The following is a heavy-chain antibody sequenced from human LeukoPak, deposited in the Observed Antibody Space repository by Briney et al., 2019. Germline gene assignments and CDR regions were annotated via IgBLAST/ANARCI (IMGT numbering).Heavy chain of an antibody. J-gene: IGHJ3*02. V-gene: IGHV3-13*04. CDR1: GVTFSGYD. CDR3: ARATLLTDYAFDI. D-gene: IGHD2-21*01. Sequence: GRSLRLSCAASGVTFSGYDMHRVRQGTGRGLEWVSAIGTAGDTYYSGSVKGRFTISRENAKNSLYLQMNSLRAGDTAIYFCARATLLTDYAFDIWGQRTMVTVSS. CDR2: IGTAGDT.